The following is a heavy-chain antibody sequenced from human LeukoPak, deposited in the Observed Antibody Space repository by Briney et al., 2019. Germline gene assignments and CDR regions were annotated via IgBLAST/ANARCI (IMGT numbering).Heavy chain of an antibody. CDR2: ISSSTSTI. J-gene: IGHJ4*02. D-gene: IGHD4-17*01. Sequence: GGSLRLSCAASGFTFSSNSMNWVRQAPGKRLEWVSSISSSTSTIHYADSVKGRFTIFRDNAKNSLYLQMNSLRAEDTAVYFCARDYYGDYYFDYWGQGTLVTVSS. V-gene: IGHV3-48*01. CDR3: ARDYYGDYYFDY. CDR1: GFTFSSNS.